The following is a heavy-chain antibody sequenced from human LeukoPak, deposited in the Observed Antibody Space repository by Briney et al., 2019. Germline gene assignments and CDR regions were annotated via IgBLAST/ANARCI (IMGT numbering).Heavy chain of an antibody. V-gene: IGHV3-30*02. CDR3: ARLYSSGGYDY. J-gene: IGHJ4*02. D-gene: IGHD6-25*01. Sequence: GGPLRLSCAASGFTFSTYGMHWVRLAPGKGLEWVAFIRYEGSNKYYEDSVKGRFTISRDNSKNTLYLQMNSLRGDETAVYYCARLYSSGGYDYWGQGTLVTVSS. CDR2: IRYEGSNK. CDR1: GFTFSTYG.